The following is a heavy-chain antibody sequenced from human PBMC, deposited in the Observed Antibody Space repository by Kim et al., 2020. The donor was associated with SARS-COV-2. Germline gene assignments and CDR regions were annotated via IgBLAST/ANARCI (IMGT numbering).Heavy chain of an antibody. CDR3: SKGKSQGALDWFDP. V-gene: IGHV3-23*01. CDR1: GFIFNNFV. J-gene: IGHJ5*02. CDR2: VTDNGAGT. Sequence: GGSLRLSCTASGFIFNNFVMTWVRQAPGKGLEWVSTVTDNGAGTYYASSVKGRFTISRDNSRATLFLQMNSLTAEDTAFYYCSKGKSQGALDWFDPWGQGTLVIVSP. D-gene: IGHD1-26*01.